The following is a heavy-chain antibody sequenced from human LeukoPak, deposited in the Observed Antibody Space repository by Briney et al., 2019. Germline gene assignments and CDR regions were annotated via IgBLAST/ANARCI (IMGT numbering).Heavy chain of an antibody. D-gene: IGHD1-26*01. J-gene: IGHJ4*02. CDR1: GFTFSSYS. Sequence: GGSLRLSCAASGFTFSSYSMNWVRQAPGKGLEWVSSMSSSSNYIYYADSVKGRFTISRDNAKNSLYLQMNSLRAEDTAVYYCAKDTTRKEWELPYFDYWGQGTLVTVSS. V-gene: IGHV3-21*01. CDR3: AKDTTRKEWELPYFDY. CDR2: MSSSSNYI.